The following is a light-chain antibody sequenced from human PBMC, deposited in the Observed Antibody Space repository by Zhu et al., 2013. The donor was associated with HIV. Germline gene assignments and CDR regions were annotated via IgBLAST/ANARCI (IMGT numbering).Light chain of an antibody. J-gene: IGKJ5*01. V-gene: IGKV3-15*01. CDR1: QGVSSN. CDR2: GAS. Sequence: EIVMTQSPATLSVSPGERATLSCRASQGVSSNLAWYQQKPGQSPRLLIYGASTRATGIPARFSGSGSGTEFTLTINNLQPEDFATYYCQQYGDSPFTFGQGTRLEIK. CDR3: QQYGDSPFT.